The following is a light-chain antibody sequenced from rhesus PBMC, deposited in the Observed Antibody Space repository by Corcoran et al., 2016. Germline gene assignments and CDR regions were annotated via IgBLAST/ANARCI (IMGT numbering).Light chain of an antibody. J-gene: IGKJ1*01. CDR3: QQGNSNPWT. Sequence: DIQMSQSPSSLSASVGDRVTITCRASQGISSYLNWFQQKPGKSPKLLIYYANSLESGIPSRFSGSGSGKDFTLTISSQQPEDVATYYWQQGNSNPWTFGQGTKVEIK. CDR1: QGISSY. CDR2: YAN. V-gene: IGKV1-32*02.